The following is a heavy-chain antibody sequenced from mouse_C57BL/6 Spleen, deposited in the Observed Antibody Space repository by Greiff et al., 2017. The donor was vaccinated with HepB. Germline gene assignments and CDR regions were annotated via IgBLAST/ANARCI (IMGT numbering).Heavy chain of an antibody. CDR2: IHPNSGST. CDR1: GYTFTSYW. V-gene: IGHV1-64*01. CDR3: ARCEGYGNYDY. J-gene: IGHJ2*01. Sequence: QVQLKQPGAELVKPGASVKLSCKASGYTFTSYWMHWVKQRPGQGLEWIGMIHPNSGSTNYNEKFKSKATLTVDKSSSTAYMQLSSLTSEDSAVYYCARCEGYGNYDYWGQGTTLTVSS. D-gene: IGHD2-10*02.